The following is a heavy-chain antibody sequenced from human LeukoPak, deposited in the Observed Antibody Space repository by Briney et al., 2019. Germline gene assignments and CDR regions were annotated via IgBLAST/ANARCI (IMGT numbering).Heavy chain of an antibody. Sequence: PGGSLRLSCAASGFTFSSYWMSWVRQAPGKGLEWVANVKQDGSEKYSVDSVKGRFTISRDNAKNSVYLQMNSLRVEDTALYYCAKDIGRVDTASTYMDVWGKGTTVTISS. J-gene: IGHJ6*03. CDR2: VKQDGSEK. V-gene: IGHV3-7*03. CDR3: AKDIGRVDTASTYMDV. CDR1: GFTFSSYW. D-gene: IGHD5-18*01.